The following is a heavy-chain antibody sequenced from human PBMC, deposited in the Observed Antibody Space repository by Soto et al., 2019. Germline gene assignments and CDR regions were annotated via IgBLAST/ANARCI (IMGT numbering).Heavy chain of an antibody. CDR3: ARDCMVTYYYYVMDV. D-gene: IGHD5-18*01. CDR2: IYYSGSN. CDR1: GGSVSSDNYY. V-gene: IGHV4-61*01. J-gene: IGHJ6*02. Sequence: QVHLQESGPGLVKPSETLSLTCTVSGGSVSSDNYYWTWIRQPPGKGLEWIGYIYYSGSNNYNPSLKSRVTISVDTSKNQFSLKLSSVTAADTAVYYCARDCMVTYYYYVMDVWGQGTTVTVSS.